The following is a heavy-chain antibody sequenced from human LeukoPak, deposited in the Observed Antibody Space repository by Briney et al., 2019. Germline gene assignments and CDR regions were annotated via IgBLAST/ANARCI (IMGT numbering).Heavy chain of an antibody. Sequence: SETLSLTCTVSGGSISSSSYYWGWIRQPPVKGLEWIGSIYYSGSTYYNPSLKSRVTISVDTSKNQFSLKLSSVTAADTAVYYCARGSSGYYSMAFAFDIWGQGTMVTVSS. CDR3: ARGSSGYYSMAFAFDI. V-gene: IGHV4-39*07. CDR2: IYYSGST. D-gene: IGHD3-22*01. J-gene: IGHJ3*02. CDR1: GGSISSSSYY.